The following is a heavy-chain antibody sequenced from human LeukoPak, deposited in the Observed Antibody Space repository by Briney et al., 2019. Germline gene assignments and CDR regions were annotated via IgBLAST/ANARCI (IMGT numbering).Heavy chain of an antibody. CDR2: ISSSGSTI. D-gene: IGHD3-22*01. CDR3: ARERSSSGYPDDY. V-gene: IGHV3-48*03. CDR1: GFTFSSYD. J-gene: IGHJ4*02. Sequence: GGSLRLSCAASGFTFSSYDMNWVRQAPGKGLEWVSHISSSGSTIYYADSVKGRFTISRDNAKNTLYLQMNSLRAEDTAVYYCARERSSSGYPDDYWGRGTLVTVSS.